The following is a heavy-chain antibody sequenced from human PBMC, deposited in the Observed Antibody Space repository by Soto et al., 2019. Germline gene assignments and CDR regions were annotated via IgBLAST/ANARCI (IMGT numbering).Heavy chain of an antibody. CDR3: AASNFYYGMDV. CDR2: IYPGDSDT. CDR1: GYSFTSYW. V-gene: IGHV5-51*01. J-gene: IGHJ6*02. Sequence: AESLKLSCNASGYSFTSYWIGWLRQMPGKGPEWMGIIYPGDSDTKYNPSFQGQVTIAADESITTTSLQWSGLKASDTAIYYCAASNFYYGMDVWGQGTTVPVSS.